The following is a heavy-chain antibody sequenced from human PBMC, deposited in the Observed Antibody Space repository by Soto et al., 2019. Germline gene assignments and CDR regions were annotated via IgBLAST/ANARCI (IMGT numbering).Heavy chain of an antibody. D-gene: IGHD2-15*01. V-gene: IGHV3-23*01. CDR2: ISGSGGST. CDR1: GFTFSSYA. CDR3: AKDWNPNGCSGGSCYSYYYYYYMDV. J-gene: IGHJ6*03. Sequence: GGSLRLSCAASGFTFSSYAMSWVRQAPGKGLEWVSAISGSGGSTYYADSVKGRFTISRDNSKNTLYLQMNSLRAEDTAVYYCAKDWNPNGCSGGSCYSYYYYYYMDVWGKGTTVTVSS.